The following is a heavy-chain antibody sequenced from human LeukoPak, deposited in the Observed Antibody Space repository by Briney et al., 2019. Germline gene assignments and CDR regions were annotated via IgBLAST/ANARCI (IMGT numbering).Heavy chain of an antibody. Sequence: SETLSLTCAVYGGSFSGYYSSWIRQPPGKGLEWIGEINHIGSTNYNPSIKSRVTISVDTSTNQFSLKLGAVTAAAPALYSCARGIRGGGTHYPYWGEGNLVSVSS. J-gene: IGHJ4*02. D-gene: IGHD1-26*01. V-gene: IGHV4-34*01. CDR1: GGSFSGYY. CDR2: INHIGST. CDR3: ARGIRGGGTHYPY.